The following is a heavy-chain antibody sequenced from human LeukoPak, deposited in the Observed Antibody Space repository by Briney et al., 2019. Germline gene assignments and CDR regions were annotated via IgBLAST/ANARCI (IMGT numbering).Heavy chain of an antibody. Sequence: SETLSLTCTVSGGSISSSSYYWGWLRQPPGKGLEWIGSIYYSGSTYYNPSLKSRVTISVDTSKNQFSLKLSSVTAADTAVYYCARGGLAGPRGAFDIWGQGTVVTVSS. CDR1: GGSISSSSYY. CDR3: ARGGLAGPRGAFDI. J-gene: IGHJ3*02. V-gene: IGHV4-39*07. CDR2: IYYSGST. D-gene: IGHD1-26*01.